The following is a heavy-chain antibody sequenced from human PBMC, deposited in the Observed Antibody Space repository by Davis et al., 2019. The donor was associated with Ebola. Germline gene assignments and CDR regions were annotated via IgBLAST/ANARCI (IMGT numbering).Heavy chain of an antibody. CDR1: GDTVSSTT. V-gene: IGHV6-1*01. CDR3: ARISWVSRGMDV. D-gene: IGHD6-13*01. Sequence: HSQTLSLTCAISGDTVSSTTWNWIRQSPSRGLEWLGRTYYNSKWFRDYAVSVKSRITINLDTSKNHFSLQLSSVTPEDTAVYYCARISWVSRGMDVWGKGTTVTVSS. J-gene: IGHJ6*04. CDR2: TYYNSKWFR.